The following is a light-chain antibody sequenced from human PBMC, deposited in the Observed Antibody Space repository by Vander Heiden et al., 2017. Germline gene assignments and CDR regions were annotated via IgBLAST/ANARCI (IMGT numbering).Light chain of an antibody. Sequence: IAITQFSAPLSVSPGERATRSCRASQSVSSNLAWYQQKPGQAPRRLIYDASNRATGIPARFSGSGSGTEFTLTISSLQSEDFAVYYCQQYNNWPPYTFGQGTKLEIK. CDR2: DAS. CDR3: QQYNNWPPYT. J-gene: IGKJ2*01. CDR1: QSVSSN. V-gene: IGKV3-15*01.